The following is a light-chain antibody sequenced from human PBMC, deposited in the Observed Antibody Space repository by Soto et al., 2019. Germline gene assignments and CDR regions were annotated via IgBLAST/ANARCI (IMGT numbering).Light chain of an antibody. CDR2: DAS. J-gene: IGKJ1*01. CDR1: ENISGW. Sequence: IQMSQSPSTLSASVGDRVTITCRASENISGWLAWYQQKPGRAPKLLIYDASSLESGVPSRFSGSGSGTKFTLTISSLQADDFGTYYCQQYNTYQGTFGPGTKVDI. V-gene: IGKV1-5*01. CDR3: QQYNTYQGT.